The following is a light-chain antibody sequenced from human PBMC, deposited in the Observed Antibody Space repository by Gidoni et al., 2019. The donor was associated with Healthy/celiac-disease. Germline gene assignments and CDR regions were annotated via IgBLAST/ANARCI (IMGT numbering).Light chain of an antibody. CDR2: GAS. CDR3: QHYNNWPPWT. J-gene: IGKJ1*01. V-gene: IGKV3-15*01. Sequence: EIVMTQSPATLSVSPGERATLSCRASQSVSGNLAWYQQKAGQAPRLLIYGASTRATGIPARFSGSGSGTEFTLTISSLQSEDFAVYYCQHYNNWPPWTFGQXTKVEIK. CDR1: QSVSGN.